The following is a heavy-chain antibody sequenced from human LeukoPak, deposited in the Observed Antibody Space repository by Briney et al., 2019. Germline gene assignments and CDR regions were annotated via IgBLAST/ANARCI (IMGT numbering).Heavy chain of an antibody. CDR3: AKKAVTANYYYYYMDV. CDR2: IRYDGSNK. V-gene: IGHV3-30*02. CDR1: GFTFSSYG. J-gene: IGHJ6*03. D-gene: IGHD4-11*01. Sequence: PGGSLRVSCAASGFTFSSYGMHWVRQAPGKGLEWVAFIRYDGSNKYYADSVKGRFTISRDNSKNTLYLQMNSLRAEDTAVYYCAKKAVTANYYYYYMDVWGKGTTVTVSS.